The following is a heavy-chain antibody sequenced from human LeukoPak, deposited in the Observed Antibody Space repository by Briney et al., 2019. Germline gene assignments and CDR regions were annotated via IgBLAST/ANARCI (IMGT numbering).Heavy chain of an antibody. D-gene: IGHD6-19*01. CDR2: TYYRSKWYT. J-gene: IGHJ4*02. CDR1: GESVSSKNGA. Sequence: SQTLSLTCDISGESVSSKNGAWNWIRQSPSRGLEWLGRTYYRSKWYTDYAVSMNGRITISPDTSKNQFSLQLNSVTPDDMAVYYCARDVGTSGWHTFDYWGQGTLVTVSS. V-gene: IGHV6-1*01. CDR3: ARDVGTSGWHTFDY.